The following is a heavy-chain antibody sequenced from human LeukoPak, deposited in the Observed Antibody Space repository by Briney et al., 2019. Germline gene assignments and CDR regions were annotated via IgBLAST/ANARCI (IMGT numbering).Heavy chain of an antibody. Sequence: GGSLRLSCAASGFTFSSYGMHWVRQAPGKGLEWVAVTWYDGNEKYYADSVKGRFTISRDNSKNSVYLQMNSLRGEDTAVYYCAKVNSGVALSNWYFDLWGRGTLVTVSS. V-gene: IGHV3-33*06. CDR3: AKVNSGVALSNWYFDL. CDR2: TWYDGNEK. J-gene: IGHJ2*01. D-gene: IGHD2-15*01. CDR1: GFTFSSYG.